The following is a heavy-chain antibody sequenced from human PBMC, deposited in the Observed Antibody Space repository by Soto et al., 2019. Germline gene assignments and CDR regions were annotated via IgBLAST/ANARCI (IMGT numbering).Heavy chain of an antibody. D-gene: IGHD6-6*01. Sequence: QVQLVESGGGVVQPGRSLRLSCAASGFTFSSYAMHWVRQAPGKGLEWVAVISYDGSNKYYADSVKGRFTISRDNSKNTLYLQMNSLRAEDTAVYYCAREIAARYNLDYWGQGTLVTVSS. V-gene: IGHV3-30-3*01. CDR3: AREIAARYNLDY. J-gene: IGHJ4*02. CDR1: GFTFSSYA. CDR2: ISYDGSNK.